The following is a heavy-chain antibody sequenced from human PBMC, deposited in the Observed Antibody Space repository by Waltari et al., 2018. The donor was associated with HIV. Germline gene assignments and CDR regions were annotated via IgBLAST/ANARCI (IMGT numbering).Heavy chain of an antibody. D-gene: IGHD4-17*01. Sequence: QVQLVQSGAEVKKPGASVKVSCKASGYTCNSYDITWGRQATGKGLEWMGWMNPTSGNTGYAQQFHGRVTMTRNTSISTAYMELSSLRSEDTAVYYCARSTVSHVVVDPWGQGTLVTVSS. CDR3: ARSTVSHVVVDP. J-gene: IGHJ5*02. V-gene: IGHV1-8*01. CDR1: GYTCNSYD. CDR2: MNPTSGNT.